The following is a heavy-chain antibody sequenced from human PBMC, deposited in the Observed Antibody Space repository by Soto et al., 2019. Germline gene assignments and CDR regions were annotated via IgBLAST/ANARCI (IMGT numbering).Heavy chain of an antibody. Sequence: SETLSLTCAVSGGSFTSNNWWTWVRQPPGQGLEWIGEIYRTGSTNYNPSLKSRVTISLDKSENQFSLKVTSPTAADTAVYYCARGVGSSPPRYWGRGTLVTVSS. CDR2: IYRTGST. CDR3: ARGVGSSPPRY. J-gene: IGHJ4*02. CDR1: GGSFTSNNW. D-gene: IGHD1-26*01. V-gene: IGHV4-4*02.